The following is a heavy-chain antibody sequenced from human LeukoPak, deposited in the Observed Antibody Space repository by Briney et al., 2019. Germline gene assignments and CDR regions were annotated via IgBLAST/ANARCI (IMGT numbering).Heavy chain of an antibody. CDR1: GGTFSSYA. CDR2: IIPIFGTA. Sequence: SVKVSCKASGGTFSSYAISWVRQAPGQGLEWMGGIIPIFGTANYAQKFQGRVTITADKSTSTAYMELSSLRSEDTAVYYCATGGHVRVYDSSAYYGHYWGQGTLVTVSS. J-gene: IGHJ4*02. V-gene: IGHV1-69*06. D-gene: IGHD3-22*01. CDR3: ATGGHVRVYDSSAYYGHY.